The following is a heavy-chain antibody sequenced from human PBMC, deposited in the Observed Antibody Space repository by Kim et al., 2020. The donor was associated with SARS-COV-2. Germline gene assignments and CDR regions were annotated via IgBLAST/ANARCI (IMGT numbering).Heavy chain of an antibody. V-gene: IGHV4-34*01. CDR1: GGSFSGYY. D-gene: IGHD6-6*01. Sequence: SETLSLTCAVYGGSFSGYYWSWIRQPPGKGLEWIGEINHSGSTNYNPSLKSRVTISVDTSKNQFSLKLSSVTAADTAVYYCARYDSSSSAPLDYWGQGTLVTVSS. CDR3: ARYDSSSSAPLDY. J-gene: IGHJ4*02. CDR2: INHSGST.